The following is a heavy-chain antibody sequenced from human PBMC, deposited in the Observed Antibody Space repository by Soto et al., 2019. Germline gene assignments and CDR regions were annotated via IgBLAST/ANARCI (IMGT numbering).Heavy chain of an antibody. CDR1: GYSFTSYW. Sequence: GESLKISCKGSGYSFTSYWIGWVRQMPGKGLEWMGIIYPGHSDTRYSPSFQGQVTISADKSISTAYLQWSSLKASDTDMYYCARLSRDCFSYYYYDMDVWGQGTTVTVSS. J-gene: IGHJ6*02. CDR2: IYPGHSDT. V-gene: IGHV5-51*01. D-gene: IGHD2-21*02. CDR3: ARLSRDCFSYYYYDMDV.